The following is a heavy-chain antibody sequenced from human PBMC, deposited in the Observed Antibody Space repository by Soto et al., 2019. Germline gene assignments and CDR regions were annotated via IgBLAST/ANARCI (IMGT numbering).Heavy chain of an antibody. Sequence: GGSLRLSCVASGFTFRNHAMTWVRQAPGKGLEWVSGISGSGTMKYYADSVRGHFTISRENAKNTLHLQMDNLRVEDTAVYYCARDTMRASAAASLDYWGQGTQVTVSS. V-gene: IGHV3-23*01. D-gene: IGHD2-2*01. CDR3: ARDTMRASAAASLDY. J-gene: IGHJ4*02. CDR2: ISGSGTMK. CDR1: GFTFRNHA.